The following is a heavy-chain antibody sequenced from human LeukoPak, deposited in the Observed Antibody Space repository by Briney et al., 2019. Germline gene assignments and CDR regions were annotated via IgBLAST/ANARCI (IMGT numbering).Heavy chain of an antibody. CDR2: ISGSGGST. D-gene: IGHD4-17*01. CDR1: GFTFSSYG. J-gene: IGHJ4*02. Sequence: PGGSLRLSCAASGFTFSSYGMSWVRQAPGKGLEGVTAISGSGGSTYYADSVKGPFTISRDDSKNTLYLQMNSLRAEDTAVYYCAKCNRRGATTGFDYWGQGTLVTVSS. V-gene: IGHV3-23*01. CDR3: AKCNRRGATTGFDY.